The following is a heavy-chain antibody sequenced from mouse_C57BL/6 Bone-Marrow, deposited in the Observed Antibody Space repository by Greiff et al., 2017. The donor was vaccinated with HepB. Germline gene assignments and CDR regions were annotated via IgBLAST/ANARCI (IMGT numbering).Heavy chain of an antibody. Sequence: QVQLQQSGAELVKPGASVKISCKASGYAFSSYWMNWVKQRPGKGLEWIGQIYPGDGDTNYNGKFKGKATLTADKSSSTAYMQLSSLTSEDSAVYFCARKRYVSSYPWYFDVWGTGTTVTVSS. J-gene: IGHJ1*03. V-gene: IGHV1-80*01. CDR2: IYPGDGDT. D-gene: IGHD1-1*01. CDR1: GYAFSSYW. CDR3: ARKRYVSSYPWYFDV.